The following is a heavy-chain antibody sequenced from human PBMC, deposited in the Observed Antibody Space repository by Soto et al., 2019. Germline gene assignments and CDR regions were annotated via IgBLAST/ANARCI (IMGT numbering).Heavy chain of an antibody. Sequence: ASVKVSCKASGYTFTGYYMHWVRQAPGQGLEWMGWINPNSGGTNYAQKFQGWVTMTRDTSISTAYMELSRLRSDDTAVYYCAVRAGAVAPSWGDYYGMDVWGQGTTVTVSS. V-gene: IGHV1-2*04. J-gene: IGHJ6*02. CDR3: AVRAGAVAPSWGDYYGMDV. CDR1: GYTFTGYY. CDR2: INPNSGGT. D-gene: IGHD6-19*01.